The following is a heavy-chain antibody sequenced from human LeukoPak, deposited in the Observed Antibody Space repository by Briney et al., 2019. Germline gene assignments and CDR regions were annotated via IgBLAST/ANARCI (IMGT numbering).Heavy chain of an antibody. J-gene: IGHJ4*02. D-gene: IGHD4-17*01. CDR3: ARDLGASTVIFFDY. Sequence: GASVKVSCKAFGYTFTSNYMHWVRQAPGQGLEWMGWISAYNGNTKYAQKFQGRVTMTTDTSTSTAYMELRSLRSDDTAVYYCARDLGASTVIFFDYWGQGTLVTVSS. V-gene: IGHV1-18*04. CDR1: GYTFTSNY. CDR2: ISAYNGNT.